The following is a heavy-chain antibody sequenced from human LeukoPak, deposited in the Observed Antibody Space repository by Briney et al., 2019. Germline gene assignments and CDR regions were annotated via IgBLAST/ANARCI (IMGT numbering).Heavy chain of an antibody. V-gene: IGHV4-59*01. CDR3: ARDRAAAGTFDY. Sequence: KPSETLSLTCTVSGGSISSYCWSWIRQPPGKGLEWIGYIYYSGSTNYNPSLKSRVTISVDTSKNQFSLKLSSVTAADTAVYYCARDRAAAGTFDYWGQGTLVTVSS. J-gene: IGHJ4*02. D-gene: IGHD6-13*01. CDR1: GGSISSYC. CDR2: IYYSGST.